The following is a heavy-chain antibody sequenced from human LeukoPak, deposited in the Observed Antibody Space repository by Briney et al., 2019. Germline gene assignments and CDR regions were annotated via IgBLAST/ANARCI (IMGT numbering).Heavy chain of an antibody. CDR2: ISAYNGNT. CDR3: ARGAEYYYGSGSFDY. Sequence: ASVKVSCKASGYTFTSYGFSWVRQAPGQGLEWMGWISAYNGNTNYAQRLQGRVTMTTDTSTSTAYMELRSLRSDDTAVYYCARGAEYYYGSGSFDYWGQGTLVTVSS. J-gene: IGHJ4*02. CDR1: GYTFTSYG. D-gene: IGHD3-10*01. V-gene: IGHV1-18*01.